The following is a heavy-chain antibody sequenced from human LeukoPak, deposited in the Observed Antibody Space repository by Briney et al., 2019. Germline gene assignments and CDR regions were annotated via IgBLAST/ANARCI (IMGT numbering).Heavy chain of an antibody. D-gene: IGHD3-10*01. Sequence: MPSETLSLTCTVSGGSISSYYWSWIRQPPGKGLEWIGYISYSGSTNYNPSLKSRVTISADTSKNQFSLKLSSVIAADTAVYYCARVVVRGGIDYWGQGTLVTVSS. CDR1: GGSISSYY. V-gene: IGHV4-59*01. CDR2: ISYSGST. J-gene: IGHJ4*02. CDR3: ARVVVRGGIDY.